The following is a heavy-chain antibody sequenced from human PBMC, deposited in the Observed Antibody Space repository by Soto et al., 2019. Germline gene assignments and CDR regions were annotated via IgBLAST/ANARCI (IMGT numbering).Heavy chain of an antibody. CDR1: GFIVSDYY. V-gene: IGHV3-53*02. Sequence: EVKLVETGGGLIQPGGSLRLSCAASGFIVSDYYLSWIRQAPGKGLEWVSVIYSGGKTEHAESVKGRFTTSRDNSKNTLYPQRNGLRAEDGARSFRARVPVREAGYLDFWGHGTQVPVSS. J-gene: IGHJ4*01. CDR2: IYSGGKT. CDR3: ARVPVREAGYLDF. D-gene: IGHD4-17*01.